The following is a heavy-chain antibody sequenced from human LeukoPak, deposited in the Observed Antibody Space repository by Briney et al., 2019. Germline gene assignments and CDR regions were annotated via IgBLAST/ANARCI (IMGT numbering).Heavy chain of an antibody. CDR1: GYSFTSYW. CDR3: ARGGSYRPLLY. CDR2: IYPGDSDT. Sequence: GASLTLSFNGSGYSFTSYWIGWMRQMPGKGLELMGIIYPGDSDTRYSPSFQGQVTISADKSIRTAHLQWSSLKASDTAMYYCARGGSYRPLLYWGQGTLVTVSS. V-gene: IGHV5-51*01. J-gene: IGHJ4*02. D-gene: IGHD3-16*02.